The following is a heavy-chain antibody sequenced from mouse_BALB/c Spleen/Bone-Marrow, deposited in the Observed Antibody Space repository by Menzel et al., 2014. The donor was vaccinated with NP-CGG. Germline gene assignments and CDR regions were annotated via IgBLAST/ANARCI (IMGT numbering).Heavy chain of an antibody. Sequence: QVQLKESGAELARPGASVKLSCKASGYTFTSYWMQWVKQRPGQGLEWIGAIYPGDGDTRYTQKFKGKATLTADTSSSTAYMQLSSLASEDSAVYYCSREGGYWGQGTTLPVSS. CDR2: IYPGDGDT. V-gene: IGHV1-87*01. CDR3: SREGGY. J-gene: IGHJ2*01. CDR1: GYTFTSYW.